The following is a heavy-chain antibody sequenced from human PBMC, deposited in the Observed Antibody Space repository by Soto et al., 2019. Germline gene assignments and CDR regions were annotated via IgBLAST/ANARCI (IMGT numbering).Heavy chain of an antibody. CDR1: GYTFTNYG. CDR3: ARGKAGHGGEYDY. J-gene: IGHJ4*02. D-gene: IGHD3-16*01. Sequence: QVQLVQSGAEVKNPGASVKVSCKTSGYTFTNYGVGWVRQAPGQGLEWMGWISGSSGNANYAEKVQGRITMTTDTATSTAYIELRSLRSDDTAVYYCARGKAGHGGEYDYWGQGTLVTVSS. V-gene: IGHV1-18*01. CDR2: ISGSSGNA.